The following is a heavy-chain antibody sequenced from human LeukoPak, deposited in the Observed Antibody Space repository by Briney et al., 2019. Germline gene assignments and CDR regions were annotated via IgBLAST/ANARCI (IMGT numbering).Heavy chain of an antibody. V-gene: IGHV4-38-2*02. Sequence: SETLSLTCTVSGYSISSGYYWGWIRQPPGKGLEWIGSIYHSGSTYYNPSLKSRVTISVDTSKNQFSLKLSSVTAADTAVYYCAREGELNTVTPVFDYWGQGTLVTVSS. CDR3: AREGELNTVTPVFDY. CDR1: GYSISSGYY. CDR2: IYHSGST. D-gene: IGHD4-17*01. J-gene: IGHJ4*02.